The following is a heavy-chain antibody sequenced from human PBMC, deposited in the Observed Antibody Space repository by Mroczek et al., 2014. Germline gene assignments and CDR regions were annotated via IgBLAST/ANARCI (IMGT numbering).Heavy chain of an antibody. J-gene: IGHJ3*02. CDR3: TTDFSLPIAAAAKDAFDI. V-gene: IGHV3-15*01. D-gene: IGHD6-13*01. CDR2: IKSKTDGGTT. CDR1: GFTFSNAW. Sequence: ESGGGLVKPGGSLRLSCAASGFTFSNAWMSWVRQAPGKGLEWVGRIKSKTDGGTTDYAAPVKGRFTISRDDSKNTLYLQMNSLKTEDTAVYYCTTDFSLPIAAAAKDAFDIWGQGTMVTVSS.